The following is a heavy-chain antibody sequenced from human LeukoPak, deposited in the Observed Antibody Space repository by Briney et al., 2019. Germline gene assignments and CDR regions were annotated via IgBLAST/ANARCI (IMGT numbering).Heavy chain of an antibody. CDR2: IYYSGNT. CDR1: GDSISTSNSY. V-gene: IGHV4-39*02. Sequence: PSETLSLTCTVSGDSISTSNSYWGWIRQPPGKGLEWIGGIYYSGNTYYNASLKSRVTISVDTSKNQFSLKLTSVTAADTAVYYCARDRPITMVRGVIRSYWYFDLWGRGTLVTVSS. D-gene: IGHD3-10*01. CDR3: ARDRPITMVRGVIRSYWYFDL. J-gene: IGHJ2*01.